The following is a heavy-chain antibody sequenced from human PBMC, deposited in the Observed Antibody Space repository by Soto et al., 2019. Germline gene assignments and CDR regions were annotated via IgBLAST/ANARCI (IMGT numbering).Heavy chain of an antibody. D-gene: IGHD2-2*01. CDR3: ARERGTSFSPDAFDI. Sequence: GGSLRLSCAASGFTFSSYWMSWVRQAPGKGLEWVANIKQDGSEKYYVDSVKGRFTISRDNAKNSLYLQMNSLRAEDTAVYYCARERGTSFSPDAFDIWGQGTMVTVSS. CDR1: GFTFSSYW. V-gene: IGHV3-7*01. J-gene: IGHJ3*02. CDR2: IKQDGSEK.